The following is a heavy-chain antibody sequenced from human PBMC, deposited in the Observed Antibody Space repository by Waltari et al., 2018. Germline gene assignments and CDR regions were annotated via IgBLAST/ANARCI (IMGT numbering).Heavy chain of an antibody. D-gene: IGHD6-6*01. CDR2: ISGSGGST. V-gene: IGHV3-23*01. J-gene: IGHJ4*02. CDR1: GFTFSSYA. Sequence: GGSLRLSCAASGFTFSSYAMSWVRQAPGKGLEWVSAISGSGGSTYYADSVKGRFTISRDNSKNTLYLQMNSLRAEDTAVYYCAKDDRHYVAARPLAFDYWGQGTLVTVSS. CDR3: AKDDRHYVAARPLAFDY.